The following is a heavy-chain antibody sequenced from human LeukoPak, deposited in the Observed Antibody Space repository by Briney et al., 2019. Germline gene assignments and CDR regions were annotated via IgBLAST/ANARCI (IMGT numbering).Heavy chain of an antibody. CDR1: GGSISSGSYY. J-gene: IGHJ5*02. CDR2: IYTSGST. V-gene: IGHV4-61*02. D-gene: IGHD7-27*01. CDR3: ASSWGQRFDP. Sequence: SETLSLTCTVSGGSISSGSYYWSWIRQPAGKGLEWIGRIYTSGSTNYNPSLKSRVTISVDTSKNQFSLKLSSVTAADTAVYYCASSWGQRFDPWGQGTLVTVSS.